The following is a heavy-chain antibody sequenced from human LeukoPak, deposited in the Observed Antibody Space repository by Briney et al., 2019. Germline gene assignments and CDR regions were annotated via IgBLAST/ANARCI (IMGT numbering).Heavy chain of an antibody. CDR2: INWNGGIT. J-gene: IGHJ4*02. V-gene: IGHV3-20*04. CDR3: AKDIRYIDY. Sequence: GGSLRLSCAASGFTFDDYGMSWVRHAPGKGLEWVSGINWNGGITAYADSVKGRFTISRDNAKNSLYLQMNSLRAEDTAVYYCAKDIRYIDYWGQGTLVTVSS. D-gene: IGHD3-16*02. CDR1: GFTFDDYG.